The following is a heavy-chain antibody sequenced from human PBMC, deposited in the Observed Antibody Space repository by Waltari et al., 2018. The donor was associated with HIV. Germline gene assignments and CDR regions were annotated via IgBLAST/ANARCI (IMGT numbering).Heavy chain of an antibody. CDR2: IYYSGST. Sequence: QVQLQESGPGLVKPSETLSLTCTVSVASISSSYWSWIRQPPGRGLEWIGYIYYSGSTNYNPSLKSRVTISVDTSKNQFSLKLSSVTAADTAVYYCARTPIYYDQWGRRFDIWGQGTMVTVSS. CDR3: ARTPIYYDQWGRRFDI. CDR1: VASISSSY. J-gene: IGHJ3*02. V-gene: IGHV4-59*01. D-gene: IGHD3-22*01.